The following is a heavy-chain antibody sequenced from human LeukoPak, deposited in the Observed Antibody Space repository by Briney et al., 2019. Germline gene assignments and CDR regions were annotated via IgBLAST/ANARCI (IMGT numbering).Heavy chain of an antibody. D-gene: IGHD1-26*01. Sequence: GGSLRLSCAASGFTFDDYDMHWVRQAPGKGLEWVSGINWNSGSIDYADSVKGRFTISRDNAKNSLYLQMNSLRAEDTALCYCAKGWDSGSSSSGWYFDLWGRGTLVTVSS. CDR1: GFTFDDYD. J-gene: IGHJ2*01. V-gene: IGHV3-9*01. CDR2: INWNSGSI. CDR3: AKGWDSGSSSSGWYFDL.